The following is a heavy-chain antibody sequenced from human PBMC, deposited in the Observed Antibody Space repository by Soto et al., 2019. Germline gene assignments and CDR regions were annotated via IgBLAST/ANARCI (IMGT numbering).Heavy chain of an antibody. V-gene: IGHV1-24*01. D-gene: IGHD6-13*01. J-gene: IGHJ5*02. CDR3: EIEVGRSNQFDL. Sequence: ASVKVSCKVSGYSLTELSIHWVRQAAGEGLEMMGGYDIEKGEKIHAQKFQGRVTMTEDTPADTPYMQLRSLRSEDTAVYYCEIEVGRSNQFDLWGQGTMVTVSS. CDR2: YDIEKGEK. CDR1: GYSLTELS.